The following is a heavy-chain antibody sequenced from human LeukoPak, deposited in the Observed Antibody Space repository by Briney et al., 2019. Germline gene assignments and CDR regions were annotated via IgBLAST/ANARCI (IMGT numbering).Heavy chain of an antibody. V-gene: IGHV3-11*01. CDR3: ARSSLRSSGWYDFDY. CDR1: GFTFSDYY. D-gene: IGHD6-19*01. J-gene: IGHJ4*02. CDR2: ISSSGSTI. Sequence: PGGSLRLPCAASGFTFSDYYMSWIRQAPGKGLEWVSYISSSGSTIYYADSVKGRFTISRDNAKNSLYLQMNSLRAEDTAVYYCARSSLRSSGWYDFDYWGQGTLVTVSS.